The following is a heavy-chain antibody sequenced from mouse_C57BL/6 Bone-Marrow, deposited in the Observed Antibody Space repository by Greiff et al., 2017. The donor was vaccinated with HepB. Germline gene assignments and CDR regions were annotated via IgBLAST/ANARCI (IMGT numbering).Heavy chain of an antibody. CDR2: INPSSGYT. V-gene: IGHV1-7*01. J-gene: IGHJ1*03. Sequence: VQLQQSGAELAKPGASVKLSCKASGYTFTSYWMHWVKQRPGQGLEWIGYINPSSGYTKYNQKFKDKATLTADKSSSTAYMQLSRLTYEDSAVYYCARYSTDWYFDVWGTGTTVTVSS. D-gene: IGHD2-12*01. CDR3: ARYSTDWYFDV. CDR1: GYTFTSYW.